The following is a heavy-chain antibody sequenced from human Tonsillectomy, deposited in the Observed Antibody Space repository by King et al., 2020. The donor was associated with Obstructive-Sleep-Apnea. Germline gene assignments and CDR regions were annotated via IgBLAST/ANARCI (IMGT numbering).Heavy chain of an antibody. Sequence: TLKESGPTLVKPTQTLTLTCTFSGFSLSISGVGGGWIRQPPGKALEWLALIYWDDEKRYSTFLNSRLTITKDTSKNQVVLTMTNMDPLDTATYYCAHSLRGYGQWLGEGGFDYWGQGTLVTVSS. D-gene: IGHD6-19*01. J-gene: IGHJ4*02. V-gene: IGHV2-5*02. CDR3: AHSLRGYGQWLGEGGFDY. CDR1: GFSLSISGVG. CDR2: IYWDDEK.